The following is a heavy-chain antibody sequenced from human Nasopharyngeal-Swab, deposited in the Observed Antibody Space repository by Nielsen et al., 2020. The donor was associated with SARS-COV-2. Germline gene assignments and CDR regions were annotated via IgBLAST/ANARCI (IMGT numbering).Heavy chain of an antibody. J-gene: IGHJ4*02. CDR2: IIPIFGTA. CDR1: GGTFSSYA. D-gene: IGHD3-10*01. V-gene: IGHV1-69*13. CDR3: VYGLGSYYNLYY. Sequence: SVKVSCKASGGTFSSYAISWVRQAPGQGLEWMGGIIPIFGTANYAQKFQGRVTITADESTSTAYMELSSLRSEDTAVYYCVYGLGSYYNLYYWGQGTLVTVSS.